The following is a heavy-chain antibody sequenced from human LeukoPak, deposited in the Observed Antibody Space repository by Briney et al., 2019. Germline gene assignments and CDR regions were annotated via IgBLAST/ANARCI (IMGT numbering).Heavy chain of an antibody. CDR1: GYTFSSYS. D-gene: IGHD3-22*01. J-gene: IGHJ4*02. V-gene: IGHV3-21*01. CDR3: VRLRRNSDTSGFYYYYDF. CDR2: ISVRSNYI. Sequence: GGSLRLSCLASGYTFSSYSINWVRQAPGKGLEWVSSISVRSNYIYYADSVGGRFRISRDDARDSLFLEMNSLRAEDTAVYYCVRLRRNSDTSGFYYYYDFWGQGTLVTVSS.